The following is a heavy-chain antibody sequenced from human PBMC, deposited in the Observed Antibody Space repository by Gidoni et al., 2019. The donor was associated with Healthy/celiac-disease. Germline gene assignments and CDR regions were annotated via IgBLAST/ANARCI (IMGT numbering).Heavy chain of an antibody. J-gene: IGHJ6*03. CDR3: AKDGGYYMDV. Sequence: QVQLVESGGGVVQPGRSLRLSWAASGFTFSSYGMHWVRQAPGKGLEWVAVISYDGSNKYYADSVKGRFTISRDNSKNTLYLQMNSLRAEDTAVYYCAKDGGYYMDVWGKGTTVTVSS. D-gene: IGHD2-15*01. V-gene: IGHV3-30*18. CDR1: GFTFSSYG. CDR2: ISYDGSNK.